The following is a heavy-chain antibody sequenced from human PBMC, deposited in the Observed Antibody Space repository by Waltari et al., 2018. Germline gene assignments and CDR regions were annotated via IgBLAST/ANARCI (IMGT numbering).Heavy chain of an antibody. Sequence: QVQLQQWGAGLLKPSETLSLTCAVYGWSFSGYYWSWIRQPPGKGLEWIGEINNSGSPNYNPSLKSRVTISVDTSKNQFSLKLSSVTAADTAVYYCARGRYYGSGSYYNVGGAFDIWGQGTMVTVSS. CDR1: GWSFSGYY. D-gene: IGHD3-10*01. CDR3: ARGRYYGSGSYYNVGGAFDI. V-gene: IGHV4-34*01. CDR2: INNSGSP. J-gene: IGHJ3*02.